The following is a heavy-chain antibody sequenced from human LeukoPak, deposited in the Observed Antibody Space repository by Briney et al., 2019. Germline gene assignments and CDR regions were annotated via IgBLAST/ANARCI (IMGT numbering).Heavy chain of an antibody. CDR1: GLTFSGSA. D-gene: IGHD1-14*01. Sequence: PGGSLRLSCAASGLTFSGSALHWARQASGKGLEWIARIRSKTNNYATTFAGAVSGRFTTSRRDPDNTAYLPIDSLKTEDTAVYYSTRLSGDNRNNGRNFDSWGQGTLVTVSS. CDR2: IRSKTNNYAT. V-gene: IGHV3-73*01. CDR3: TRLSGDNRNNGRNFDS. J-gene: IGHJ4*02.